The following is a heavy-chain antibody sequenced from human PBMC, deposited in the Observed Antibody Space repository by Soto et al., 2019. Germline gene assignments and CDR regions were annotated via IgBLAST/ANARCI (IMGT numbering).Heavy chain of an antibody. J-gene: IGHJ5*02. Sequence: XETLYLTCSVYGWSVNGYYWNWIRQPPGKGLEWIGEINHTGGTHYNPSLKSRVTMSVDTSKNQFSLRLSSVTAADTAIYYCATRITVFGLLIPPFDHWGQGTQVTVSS. CDR1: GWSVNGYY. CDR2: INHTGGT. CDR3: ATRITVFGLLIPPFDH. D-gene: IGHD3-3*01. V-gene: IGHV4-34*01.